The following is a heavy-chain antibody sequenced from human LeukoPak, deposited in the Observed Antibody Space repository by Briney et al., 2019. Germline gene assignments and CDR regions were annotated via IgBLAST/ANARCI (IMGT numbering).Heavy chain of an antibody. CDR1: GFTFSSYA. CDR3: AKELRITMVRGVSYGMDV. J-gene: IGHJ6*02. V-gene: IGHV3-23*01. Sequence: PGGSLRLSCAASGFTFSSYAMSWVRQAPGKGLEWVSAISGSGGSTYSADSVKGRFTISRDTFKKTLYLQLNNERAEGTAVYYCAKELRITMVRGVSYGMDVWGQGTTVTVSS. D-gene: IGHD3-10*01. CDR2: ISGSGGST.